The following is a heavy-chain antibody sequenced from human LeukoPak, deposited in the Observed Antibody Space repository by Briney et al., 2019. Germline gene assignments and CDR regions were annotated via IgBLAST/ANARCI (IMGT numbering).Heavy chain of an antibody. Sequence: PGGSLRLSCAASGFTYSHYGMHWVRQAPGKGLEWVAVIWSDATEKYYGDAVKGRFTISRDNSGNALYLQMNSLRVEDTAVYYCAKDAQRGFDYSNSLEYWGQGTLVTVSS. V-gene: IGHV3-33*06. CDR1: GFTYSHYG. CDR2: IWSDATEK. J-gene: IGHJ4*02. D-gene: IGHD4-11*01. CDR3: AKDAQRGFDYSNSLEY.